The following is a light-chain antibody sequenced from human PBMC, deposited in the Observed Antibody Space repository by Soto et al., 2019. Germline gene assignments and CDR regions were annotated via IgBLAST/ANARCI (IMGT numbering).Light chain of an antibody. CDR3: LPSDLGWT. Sequence: EMVMTQSPATLSVSPGERVTLSCRASQNVNTNLIWYQQKPGQAPRLLIYGASTRATGIPTRFRGSGSGTEFTLTISSLQAEASSDYYSLPSDLGWTFGQGTMVEIK. V-gene: IGKV3-15*01. J-gene: IGKJ1*01. CDR2: GAS. CDR1: QNVNTN.